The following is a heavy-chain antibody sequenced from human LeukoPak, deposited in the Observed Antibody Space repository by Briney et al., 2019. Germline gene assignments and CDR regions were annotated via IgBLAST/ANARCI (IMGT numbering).Heavy chain of an antibody. Sequence: SETLSLTCAVSGGSISTSKWWSWVRQPPGKGLEWIGEIYYSGSTNYNPSLNDRVTISVDTSKNQFSLKLSSVTAADTAVYYCARGGNSAGDYWGQGTLVTVSS. CDR3: ARGGNSAGDY. CDR2: IYYSGST. CDR1: GGSISTSKW. D-gene: IGHD4-23*01. V-gene: IGHV4-4*02. J-gene: IGHJ4*02.